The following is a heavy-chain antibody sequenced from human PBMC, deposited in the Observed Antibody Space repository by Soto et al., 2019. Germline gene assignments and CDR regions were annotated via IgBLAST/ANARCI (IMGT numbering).Heavy chain of an antibody. CDR1: GFTFSSYA. CDR2: ITGNGGTT. J-gene: IGHJ4*02. Sequence: EVQVLESGGGLIQPGGSLRLSCAASGFTFSSYAMNWLRQAPGKGLEWVSTITGNGGTTYYADSVKGRFTFSRDNSKNTLVLKMNGLRDEDTAVYYCAKGLGGVGAREFDYWGQGTLVTVS. D-gene: IGHD1-26*01. V-gene: IGHV3-23*01. CDR3: AKGLGGVGAREFDY.